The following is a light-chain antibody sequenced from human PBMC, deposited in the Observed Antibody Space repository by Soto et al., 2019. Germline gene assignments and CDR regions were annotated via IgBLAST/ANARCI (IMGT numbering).Light chain of an antibody. CDR2: AAS. J-gene: IGKJ3*01. V-gene: IGKV1-39*01. CDR1: QSISWY. CDR3: QQSYSTPVT. Sequence: DIQMTQSPSSLSASVGDRVTITCRASQSISWYLNWYQQKPGNAPKVLIYAASNLQSGVPSRFSGSGSGTDFTLTITSLQPEDFATYYCQQSYSTPVTFGPGTKVDIK.